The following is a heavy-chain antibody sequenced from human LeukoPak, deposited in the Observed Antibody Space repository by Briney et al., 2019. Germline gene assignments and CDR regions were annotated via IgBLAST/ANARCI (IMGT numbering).Heavy chain of an antibody. V-gene: IGHV4-31*03. Sequence: SETLSLTCTVSGGSISSGAYYWSWIRQLPGKGLEWIGYIYNSGTTYYNPSLKSRVTISVDTSKNQFSLKLSSVTAADTAVYYCARGRYCSSTSCPYAYFDYWGQGTLVTVSS. CDR2: IYNSGTT. CDR3: ARGRYCSSTSCPYAYFDY. J-gene: IGHJ4*02. D-gene: IGHD2-2*01. CDR1: GGSISSGAYY.